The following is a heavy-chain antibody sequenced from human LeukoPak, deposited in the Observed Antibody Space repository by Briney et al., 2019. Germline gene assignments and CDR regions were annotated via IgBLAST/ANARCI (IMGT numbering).Heavy chain of an antibody. Sequence: PRGSLRLSCAASGFTFSAHYMSWIRLAPGKGLEWVSYIDSSGRALYYADSVKGRFTISRDNAKNSLFLQMDSLRAEDTAVYFCTRDPDTSSKVDFWGQGTLVTVSS. J-gene: IGHJ4*02. D-gene: IGHD5-18*01. V-gene: IGHV3-11*01. CDR2: IDSSGRAL. CDR1: GFTFSAHY. CDR3: TRDPDTSSKVDF.